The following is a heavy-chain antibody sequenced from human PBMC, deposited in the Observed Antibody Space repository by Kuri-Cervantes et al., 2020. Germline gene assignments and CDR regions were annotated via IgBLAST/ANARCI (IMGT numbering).Heavy chain of an antibody. D-gene: IGHD6-19*01. V-gene: IGHV1-46*01. CDR2: INPSGGST. J-gene: IGHJ4*02. CDR3: AGQMSTYSSGYAYFDY. CDR1: GYTFTSYY. Sequence: ASVKVSCKASGYTFTSYYMHWVRQAPGQGLEWMGIINPSGGSTSYAQKFQGRVTMTRDTSISTAYMELSSLRSEDTAVYYCAGQMSTYSSGYAYFDYWGQGTLVTVSS.